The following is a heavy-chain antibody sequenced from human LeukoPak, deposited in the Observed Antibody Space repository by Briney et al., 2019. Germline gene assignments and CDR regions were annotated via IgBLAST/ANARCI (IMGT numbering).Heavy chain of an antibody. V-gene: IGHV3-74*01. Sequence: GGSLRLSCATSGFPFTETWMPRVRQVPGKGLVWVSRIRSDGSDERYAEAVKGRFTISRDNAKNTLYLQMNSLRDEDTAVYYCARDWFHAIDYWGQGTLVTVSS. D-gene: IGHD2/OR15-2a*01. J-gene: IGHJ4*02. CDR3: ARDWFHAIDY. CDR2: IRSDGSDE. CDR1: GFPFTETW.